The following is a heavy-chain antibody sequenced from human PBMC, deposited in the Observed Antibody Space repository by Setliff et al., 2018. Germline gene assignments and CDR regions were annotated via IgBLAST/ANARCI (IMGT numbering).Heavy chain of an antibody. J-gene: IGHJ6*02. Sequence: GGSLRLSCAASGFDFKTLWMDWARQAPGKGLEWVATIKQDGSQKYYVDSVKGRFTISRDNAKISLYLQMSSLRAEDTAVYYCARGPIVVKGYYYYYGMDVWGQGTTVTVSS. D-gene: IGHD3-22*01. CDR2: IKQDGSQK. CDR1: GFDFKTLW. V-gene: IGHV3-7*01. CDR3: ARGPIVVKGYYYYYGMDV.